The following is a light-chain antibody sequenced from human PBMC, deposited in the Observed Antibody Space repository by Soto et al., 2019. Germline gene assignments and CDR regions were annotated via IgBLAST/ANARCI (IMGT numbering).Light chain of an antibody. CDR2: VAS. Sequence: EIVLTQSPGTLSLSPGERATLSCRASQSVSSSYLAWYQQKPGQAPRLLIYVASSRATGIPDRFSGSGSGTDFPLTISRLEPEDFAVYYCQQYGRSRTFGQGTKVEIK. CDR1: QSVSSSY. CDR3: QQYGRSRT. J-gene: IGKJ1*01. V-gene: IGKV3-20*01.